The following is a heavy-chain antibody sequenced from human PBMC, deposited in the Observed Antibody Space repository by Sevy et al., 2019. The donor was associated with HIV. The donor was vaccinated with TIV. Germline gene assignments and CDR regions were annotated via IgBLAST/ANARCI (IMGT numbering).Heavy chain of an antibody. J-gene: IGHJ6*02. D-gene: IGHD5-12*01. V-gene: IGHV3-48*01. CDR3: AREGGYTDQGMDV. CDR1: GFTFSSYS. Sequence: GESLMISCAASGFTFSSYSMNWVRQAPGKGLEWLSYIDSRSSNIYYADSVKGRFTVSRDNAKNSLYVQMNSLRGEDTAVYYCAREGGYTDQGMDVWGQGTTVTVSS. CDR2: IDSRSSNI.